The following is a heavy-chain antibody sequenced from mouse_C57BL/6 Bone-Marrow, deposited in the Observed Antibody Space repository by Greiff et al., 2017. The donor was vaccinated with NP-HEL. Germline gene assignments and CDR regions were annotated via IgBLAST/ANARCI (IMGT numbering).Heavy chain of an antibody. CDR2: INPDSSTI. CDR3: ARQEELPYGSPWFAY. CDR1: GIDFSRYW. V-gene: IGHV4-1*01. J-gene: IGHJ3*01. D-gene: IGHD1-1*01. Sequence: EVKLVESGGGLVQPGGSLKLSCAASGIDFSRYWMSWVRRAPGKGLEWIGEINPDSSTINYAPSLQDKFLISRDNAKNTLYLQLSKVRSEDTALYYCARQEELPYGSPWFAYWGQGTLVTVSA.